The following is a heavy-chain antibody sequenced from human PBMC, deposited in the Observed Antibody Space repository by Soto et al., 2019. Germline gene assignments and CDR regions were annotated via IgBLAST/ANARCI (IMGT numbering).Heavy chain of an antibody. CDR3: ARDPYSSSWLVDY. V-gene: IGHV3-7*01. D-gene: IGHD6-6*01. J-gene: IGHJ4*02. CDR1: GFTFSSYW. CDR2: IKQDGSEK. Sequence: EVQLVESGGGLVQPGGSLRLSCAASGFTFSSYWMSWVRQAPGKGLEWVANIKQDGSEKYYVDSVKGRFTISRDNAKNSLYLQMNSLRAEDTAVYYCARDPYSSSWLVDYWGQGTLVTVSS.